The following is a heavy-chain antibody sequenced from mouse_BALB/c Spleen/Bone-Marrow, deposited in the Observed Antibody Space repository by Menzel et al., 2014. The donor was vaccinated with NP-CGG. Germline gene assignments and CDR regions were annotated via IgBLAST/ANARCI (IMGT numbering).Heavy chain of an antibody. D-gene: IGHD1-1*01. Sequence: VQLQQSGAELVKPGASVKLSCTASGFNIKNTYIHWVQQRPEQGLEWIGRIDPANVNTKYDPKFQGKATITADTSSNTAYQQLSSLTAEDTAVYYCATYYYGSSLFAYWGQGTLVTVSA. V-gene: IGHV14-3*02. CDR2: IDPANVNT. J-gene: IGHJ3*01. CDR3: ATYYYGSSLFAY. CDR1: GFNIKNTY.